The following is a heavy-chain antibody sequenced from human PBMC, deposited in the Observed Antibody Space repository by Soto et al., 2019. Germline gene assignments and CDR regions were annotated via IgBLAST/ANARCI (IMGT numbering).Heavy chain of an antibody. CDR2: IYTSGST. CDR1: GGSISSYY. D-gene: IGHD2-2*01. J-gene: IGHJ6*02. V-gene: IGHV4-4*07. Sequence: SETLSLTCTVSGGSISSYYWSWIRQPAGKGLEWVGRIYTSGSTNYNPSLKSRVTMSVDTSKNQFSLKLSSVTAADTAVYYCARDLGPLYCSSTSCYYYYGMDVWGQGTTVTVSS. CDR3: ARDLGPLYCSSTSCYYYYGMDV.